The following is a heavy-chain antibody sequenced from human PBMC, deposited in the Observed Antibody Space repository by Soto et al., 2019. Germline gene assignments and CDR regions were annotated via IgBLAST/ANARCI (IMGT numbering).Heavy chain of an antibody. CDR3: ARRRVVYYGSGKGNYYYYMDV. CDR1: GGSISSSSYY. V-gene: IGHV4-39*07. Sequence: SETLSLTCTVSGGSISSSSYYWGWIRQPPGKNLEWIGSIYYSGSTFYNPSLKSRVTISVDTSKNQFSLKLSSVTAADTAVYYCARRRVVYYGSGKGNYYYYMDVWGKGTTVTVS. D-gene: IGHD3-10*01. J-gene: IGHJ6*03. CDR2: IYYSGST.